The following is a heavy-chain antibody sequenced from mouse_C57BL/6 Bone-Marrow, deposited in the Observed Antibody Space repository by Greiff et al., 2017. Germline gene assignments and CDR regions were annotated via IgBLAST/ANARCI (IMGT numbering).Heavy chain of an antibody. V-gene: IGHV1-19*01. CDR1: GYTFTDYY. D-gene: IGHD1-1*01. CDR3: ARTEFITVGYFDV. CDR2: INPYNGGT. Sequence: VHVKQSGPVLVKPGASVKMSCKASGYTFTDYYMNWVKQSHGKSLEWIGVINPYNGGTSYNQKFKGKATLTVDKSSSTAYMELNSLTSEDSAVYYCARTEFITVGYFDVWGTGTTVTVSS. J-gene: IGHJ1*03.